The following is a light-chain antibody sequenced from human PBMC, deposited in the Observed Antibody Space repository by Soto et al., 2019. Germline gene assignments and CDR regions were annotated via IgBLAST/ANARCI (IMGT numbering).Light chain of an antibody. Sequence: QSVLTQPASVSGSPGQSITISCTGTSSDVGGYDYVSWYQQHPGKAPQLMIYDVNNRPSGVSNRFSGSKYGNTASLTISGLQAEDEADYYCSSYTSSSTLVFGTGTKGTVL. J-gene: IGLJ1*01. V-gene: IGLV2-14*01. CDR2: DVN. CDR3: SSYTSSSTLV. CDR1: SSDVGGYDY.